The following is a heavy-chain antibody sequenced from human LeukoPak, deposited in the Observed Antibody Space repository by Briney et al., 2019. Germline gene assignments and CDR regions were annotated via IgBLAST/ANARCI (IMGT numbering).Heavy chain of an antibody. CDR3: ARDSYSSSWFGAFDI. CDR2: INPNSGGT. V-gene: IGHV1-2*02. J-gene: IGHJ3*02. CDR1: GYTFTSYD. D-gene: IGHD6-13*01. Sequence: ASVKVSCKASGYTFTSYDINWVRQAPGQGLEWMGWINPNSGGTNYAQKFQGRVTMTRDTSISTAYMELSRLRSDDTAVYYCARDSYSSSWFGAFDIWGQGTMVTVSS.